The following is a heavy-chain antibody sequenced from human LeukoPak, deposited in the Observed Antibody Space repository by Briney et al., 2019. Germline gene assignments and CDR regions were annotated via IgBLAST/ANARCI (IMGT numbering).Heavy chain of an antibody. J-gene: IGHJ5*02. D-gene: IGHD3-10*01. CDR3: LGALWFGGLSGTWSDP. CDR2: ISSNGGST. Sequence: PGGSLRLSCSASGFTFSSYAMHWVRQAPGKGLEYVSAISSNGGSTYYADSVKGRFTISRDNSKNTLYLQMSSLRTDDTAVYYCLGALWFGGLSGTWSDPWAREPWSPSPQ. V-gene: IGHV3-64D*06. CDR1: GFTFSSYA.